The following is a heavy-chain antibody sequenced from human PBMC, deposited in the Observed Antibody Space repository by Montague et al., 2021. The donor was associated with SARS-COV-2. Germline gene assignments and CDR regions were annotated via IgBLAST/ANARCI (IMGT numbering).Heavy chain of an antibody. D-gene: IGHD6-13*01. CDR3: AKDLILGSGTRFDY. Sequence: SLRLSFSASGFTFDDYTMHWVRQAPGKGLEWVSLISWDGGSTYYADSVKGRFTISRDNSKNSLYLQMNSLRTEDTALYYCAKDLILGSGTRFDYWGQGTLVTVSS. CDR2: ISWDGGST. CDR1: GFTFDDYT. J-gene: IGHJ4*02. V-gene: IGHV3-43*01.